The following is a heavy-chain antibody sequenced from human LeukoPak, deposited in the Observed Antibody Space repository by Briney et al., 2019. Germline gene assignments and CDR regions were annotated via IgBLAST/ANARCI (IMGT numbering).Heavy chain of an antibody. J-gene: IGHJ4*02. D-gene: IGHD6-13*01. Sequence: PSETLSLTCTVSGGSISSGGYYWSWIRQPPGKGLEWIGYIYHSGSTYYNPSLKSRVTISVDRSKNQFSLKLSSVTAADTAVYYCARDTYSSLLWGQGTLVTVSS. CDR1: GGSISSGGYY. CDR2: IYHSGST. V-gene: IGHV4-30-2*01. CDR3: ARDTYSSLL.